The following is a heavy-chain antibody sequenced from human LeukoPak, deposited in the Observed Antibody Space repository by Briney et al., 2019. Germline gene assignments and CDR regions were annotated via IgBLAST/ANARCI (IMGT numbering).Heavy chain of an antibody. D-gene: IGHD3-10*01. V-gene: IGHV1-69*06. Sequence: ASVKVSCKASGGTFSSYAISWVRQAPGQGLEWMGGIIPIFGTANYAQKFQGRVTITADKSTSTAYMELSSLRSEDTAVYYCARVVQMVRAPYYYYMDVWGKGTTVTISS. J-gene: IGHJ6*03. CDR2: IIPIFGTA. CDR1: GGTFSSYA. CDR3: ARVVQMVRAPYYYYMDV.